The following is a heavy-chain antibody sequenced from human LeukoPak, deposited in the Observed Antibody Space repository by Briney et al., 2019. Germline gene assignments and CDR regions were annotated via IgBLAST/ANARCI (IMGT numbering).Heavy chain of an antibody. V-gene: IGHV4-4*07. Sequence: SETLSLTCTVSGGSISSYYWSWIRQPAGKGLEWIGRIYTSGSTNYNPSLKSRVTMSVDTSKNQFSLKLSSVTAADTAVYYCARSQYYYDSSGYYLWGQGTLVTVSS. D-gene: IGHD3-22*01. CDR3: ARSQYYYDSSGYYL. CDR1: GGSISSYY. J-gene: IGHJ5*02. CDR2: IYTSGST.